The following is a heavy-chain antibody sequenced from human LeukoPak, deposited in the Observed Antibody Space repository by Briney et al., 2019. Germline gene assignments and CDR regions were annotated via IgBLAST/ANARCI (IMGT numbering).Heavy chain of an antibody. V-gene: IGHV4-61*02. CDR3: AREVMGYDSSGYFPLCDY. Sequence: SQTLSLTCTVSGGSISSGSYYWSWIRQPAGKGLEWIGRIYTSGSTNYNPSLKSQVTISVDTSKNQFSLKLSSVTAADTAVYYCAREVMGYDSSGYFPLCDYWGQGTLVTVSS. J-gene: IGHJ4*02. CDR2: IYTSGST. D-gene: IGHD3-22*01. CDR1: GGSISSGSYY.